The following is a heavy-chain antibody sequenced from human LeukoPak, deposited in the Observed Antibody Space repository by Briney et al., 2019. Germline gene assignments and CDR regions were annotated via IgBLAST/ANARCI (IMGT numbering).Heavy chain of an antibody. D-gene: IGHD6-19*01. CDR3: AREDSSGWISFDY. Sequence: PSETLSLTCTVSGGSISSSSYYWGWIRQPPGKGLEWIGSIYHSGSTYYNPSLKSRVTISVDTSKNQFSLKLSSVTAADTAVYYCAREDSSGWISFDYWGQGTLVTVSS. CDR1: GGSISSSSYY. V-gene: IGHV4-39*07. J-gene: IGHJ4*02. CDR2: IYHSGST.